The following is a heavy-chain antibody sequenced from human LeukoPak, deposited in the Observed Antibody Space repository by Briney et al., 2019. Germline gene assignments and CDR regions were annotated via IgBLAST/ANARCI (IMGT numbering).Heavy chain of an antibody. Sequence: SETLSLTCGVSGGSITNTNYWTWVRQPPGKGLEWIGEVNLQGSTNYNPSLMGRVAISVDTSENHISLQLTPVTAADTAVYYCAREGGPYRPLDYSGQGTLVTVSS. CDR2: VNLQGST. CDR1: GGSITNTNY. CDR3: AREGGPYRPLDY. J-gene: IGHJ4*02. V-gene: IGHV4-4*02.